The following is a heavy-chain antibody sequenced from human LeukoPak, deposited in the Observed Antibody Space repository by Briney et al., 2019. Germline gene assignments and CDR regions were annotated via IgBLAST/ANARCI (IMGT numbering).Heavy chain of an antibody. Sequence: SETLSLTCGVSGGSITNTNYWTWVRQPPGKGLEWIGEVNLQGSTNYNPSLMGRVAISVDTSENHISLQLTPVTAADTAVYYCAREGGPYRPLDYSGQGTLVTVSS. CDR2: VNLQGST. CDR1: GGSITNTNY. CDR3: AREGGPYRPLDY. J-gene: IGHJ4*02. V-gene: IGHV4-4*02.